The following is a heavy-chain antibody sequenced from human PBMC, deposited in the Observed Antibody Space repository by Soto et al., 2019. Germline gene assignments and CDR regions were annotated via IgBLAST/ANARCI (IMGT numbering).Heavy chain of an antibody. CDR3: ARQHCGGDCYYYYYYGMDV. J-gene: IGHJ6*02. D-gene: IGHD2-21*02. CDR2: IYPGDSDT. V-gene: IGHV5-51*01. CDR1: GYSFTSYW. Sequence: GESLKISCKGSGYSFTSYWIGWVRQMPGKGLEWMGIIYPGDSDTRYSPSFQGQVTISADKSISTAYLQWSSLKASDTAMYYCARQHCGGDCYYYYYYGMDVWGQGTTVTVSS.